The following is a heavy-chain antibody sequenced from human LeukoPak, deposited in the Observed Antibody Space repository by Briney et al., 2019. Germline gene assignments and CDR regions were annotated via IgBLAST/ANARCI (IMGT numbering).Heavy chain of an antibody. CDR1: GFTFSSHW. CDR3: ARDQWVPADFHYYYAMDV. J-gene: IGHJ6*02. CDR2: INGDGIST. Sequence: GGSLRLSCAASGFTFSSHWMHWVRQPPGKGLVWVSRINGDGISTDYADSVKGRFTISRDNAKNTLYLQVNNLRVEDTAIYYCARDQWVPADFHYYYAMDVWGQGATVTVSS. V-gene: IGHV3-74*01. D-gene: IGHD2-2*01.